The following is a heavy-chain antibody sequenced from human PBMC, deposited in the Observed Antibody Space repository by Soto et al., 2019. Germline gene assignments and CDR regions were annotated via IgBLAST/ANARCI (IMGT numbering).Heavy chain of an antibody. CDR2: IWYDGSNK. CDR3: ARGDPTTVIPRYYYMDV. CDR1: GFTFSSYG. Sequence: PGGSLRLSCAASGFTFSSYGMHWVRQAPGKGLEWVAVIWYDGSNKYYADSVKGRFTISRDNSKNTLYLQMNSLRAEDTAVYYCARGDPTTVIPRYYYMDVWGKGTTVTVSS. J-gene: IGHJ6*03. V-gene: IGHV3-33*01. D-gene: IGHD4-4*01.